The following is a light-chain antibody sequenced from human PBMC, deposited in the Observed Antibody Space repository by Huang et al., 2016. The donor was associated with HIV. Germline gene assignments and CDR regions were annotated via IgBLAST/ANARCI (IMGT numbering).Light chain of an antibody. J-gene: IGKJ2*01. Sequence: EIVLTQSPATLSLSPGERATRSCRASQSVGGYLAWYQQKPGQAPRLLIYDTSTRVTGIPARFSGSGSETDFTLTISSLEPEDFAVYYCQQPGSFGQGTKVDIK. CDR1: QSVGGY. V-gene: IGKV3-11*01. CDR2: DTS. CDR3: QQPGS.